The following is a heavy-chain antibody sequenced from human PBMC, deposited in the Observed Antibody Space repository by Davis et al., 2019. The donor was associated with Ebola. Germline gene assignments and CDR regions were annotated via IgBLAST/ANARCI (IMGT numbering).Heavy chain of an antibody. CDR2: ISAYNGNT. CDR3: ARDAERGYSGYGTDYYYYYGMDV. Sequence: AASVKVSCKTSGYTFHTYGISWVRQAPGQGLEWMGWISAYNGNTNYAQKLQGRVTMTTDTSTSTAYMELRSLRSDDTAVYYCARDAERGYSGYGTDYYYYYGMDVWGQGTTVTVSS. J-gene: IGHJ6*02. CDR1: GYTFHTYG. D-gene: IGHD5-12*01. V-gene: IGHV1-18*01.